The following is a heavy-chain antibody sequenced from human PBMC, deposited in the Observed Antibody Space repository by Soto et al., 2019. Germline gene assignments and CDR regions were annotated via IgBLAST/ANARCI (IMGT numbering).Heavy chain of an antibody. CDR1: GFTFSNAW. J-gene: IGHJ4*02. CDR2: IKSKTDGGTT. CDR3: TTDELKAVAGRLVDY. V-gene: IGHV3-15*01. D-gene: IGHD6-19*01. Sequence: GGTLSLTCAASGFTFSNAWLCWVRQDPGKGLEWVGRIKSKTDGGTTDYAAPVKGRFTISRDDSKNTLYLQMNSLKTEDTAVYYCTTDELKAVAGRLVDYWGQGTLVTVSS.